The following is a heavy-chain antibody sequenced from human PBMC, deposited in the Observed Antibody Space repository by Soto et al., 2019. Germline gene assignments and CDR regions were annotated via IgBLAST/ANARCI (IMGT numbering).Heavy chain of an antibody. CDR3: ARTGIVGVQPLLYGMDV. V-gene: IGHV1-46*01. Sequence: ASVKVSCKASGYTFTSYYMHWVRQAPGQGLEWMGIINPSGGSTSYAQKFQGRVTMTRDTSTSTVYMELSSLRSEDTAVYYCARTGIVGVQPLLYGMDVWGQGTTVTVSS. J-gene: IGHJ6*02. CDR2: INPSGGST. D-gene: IGHD1-26*01. CDR1: GYTFTSYY.